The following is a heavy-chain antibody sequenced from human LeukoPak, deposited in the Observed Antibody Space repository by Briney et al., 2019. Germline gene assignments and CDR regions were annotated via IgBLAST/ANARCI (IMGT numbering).Heavy chain of an antibody. CDR3: ARDLMGCSGGSCYSGTMFDY. D-gene: IGHD2-15*01. CDR2: ISAYNGNT. Sequence: ASVKVSCKASGYTFTSYGISWVRQAPGQGLEWMGWISAYNGNTNYAQKFQGRVTITADESTSTAYMELSSLRSEDTAVYYCARDLMGCSGGSCYSGTMFDYWGQGTLVTVSS. CDR1: GYTFTSYG. V-gene: IGHV1-18*01. J-gene: IGHJ4*02.